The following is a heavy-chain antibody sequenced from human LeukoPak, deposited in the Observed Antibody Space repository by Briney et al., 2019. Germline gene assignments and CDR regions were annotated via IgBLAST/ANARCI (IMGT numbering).Heavy chain of an antibody. V-gene: IGHV4-59*01. CDR3: ARAPGMDV. J-gene: IGHJ6*02. Sequence: PSETVSLTCTGSGGSISSYYWSWIRQPPGKGLEWIGYIYYSGSTNYNPSLESRVTISVDTSKNQFSLKLSSVTAADTAVYYCARAPGMDVWGQGTTVTVSS. CDR2: IYYSGST. CDR1: GGSISSYY.